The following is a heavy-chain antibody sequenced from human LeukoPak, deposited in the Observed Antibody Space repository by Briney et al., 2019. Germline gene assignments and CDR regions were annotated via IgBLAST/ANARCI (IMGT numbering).Heavy chain of an antibody. D-gene: IGHD1-26*01. Sequence: PGGSLRLSCAASGFPFSTNAMSCVRQAPGKGLECVSGINWNGGDTHYADSVKGRFTISRDNAKNSLYLQMNSLRADDTALYYCARVAVGATIDYWGQGTLVTVSS. CDR3: ARVAVGATIDY. CDR1: GFPFSTNA. J-gene: IGHJ4*02. V-gene: IGHV3-20*04. CDR2: INWNGGDT.